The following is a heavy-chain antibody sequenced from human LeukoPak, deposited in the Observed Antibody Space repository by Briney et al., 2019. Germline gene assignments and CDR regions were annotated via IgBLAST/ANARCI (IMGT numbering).Heavy chain of an antibody. CDR1: GLAFSDYW. CDR2: ISGSGGST. D-gene: IGHD1-26*01. J-gene: IGHJ4*02. Sequence: GGSLRLSCAASGLAFSDYWMSWVRQAPGKGLEWVSAISGSGGSTYYADSVKGRFTISRDNSKNTLYLQMNSLRAEDTAVYYCAKSPRNSGSYQTDYWGQGTLVTVSS. CDR3: AKSPRNSGSYQTDY. V-gene: IGHV3-23*01.